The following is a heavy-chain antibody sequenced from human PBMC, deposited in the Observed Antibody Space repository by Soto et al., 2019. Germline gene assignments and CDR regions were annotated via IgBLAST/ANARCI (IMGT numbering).Heavy chain of an antibody. CDR2: IYWDDDK. V-gene: IGHV2-5*02. Sequence: QITLKESGPTVVKPTQTLTLTCTFSGFSLSSSGVGVGWIRQPPGKALEWLALIYWDDDKRYSPSLKSRLTLTKDTSKKQVVRTMTNMDPVDTATYYCAHGTEKFDPWGQGTLVNVSS. CDR3: AHGTEKFDP. J-gene: IGHJ5*02. CDR1: GFSLSSSGVG.